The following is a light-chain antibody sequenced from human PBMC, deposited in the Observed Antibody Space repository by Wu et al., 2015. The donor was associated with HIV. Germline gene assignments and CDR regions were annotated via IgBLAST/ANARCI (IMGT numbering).Light chain of an antibody. CDR1: QTISTS. V-gene: IGKV3-11*01. CDR3: QQSSNWPRT. J-gene: IGKJ5*01. Sequence: ETVLTQSPANLSLSPGERATLSCRASQTISTSLAWYQQKPGQAPRLLIYDASSRATGIPARFTGSGSGTDFTLTINSLEPEDFAVYYCQQSSNWPRTFGQGTRLEI. CDR2: DAS.